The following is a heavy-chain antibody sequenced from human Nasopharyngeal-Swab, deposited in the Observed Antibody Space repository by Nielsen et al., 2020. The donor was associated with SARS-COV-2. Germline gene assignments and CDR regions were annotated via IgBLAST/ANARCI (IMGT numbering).Heavy chain of an antibody. J-gene: IGHJ5*02. CDR3: AGTRIVGATTAWFDP. CDR2: IDPSDSYT. V-gene: IGHV5-10-1*01. Sequence: GGSLRLSCKGSGYSFTSYWISWVRQMPGKGLEWMGRIDPSDSYTNYSPSFQGHVTISADKSISTAYLQWSSLKASDTAMYYCAGTRIVGATTAWFDPWGQGTLVTV. CDR1: GYSFTSYW. D-gene: IGHD1-26*01.